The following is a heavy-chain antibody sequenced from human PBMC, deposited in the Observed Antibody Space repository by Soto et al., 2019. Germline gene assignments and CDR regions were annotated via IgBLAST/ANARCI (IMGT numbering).Heavy chain of an antibody. J-gene: IGHJ3*02. CDR3: ARDLRYCSGGSCFGRSHAFDI. CDR1: GGSISSYY. CDR2: IYYSGST. Sequence: SETLSLTCTFSGGSISSYYWSWIRQPPGKGLEWIGYIYYSGSTNYNPSLKSRVTISVDTSKNQFSLKLSSVTAADTAVYYCARDLRYCSGGSCFGRSHAFDIWGQGTMVTVSS. D-gene: IGHD2-15*01. V-gene: IGHV4-59*01.